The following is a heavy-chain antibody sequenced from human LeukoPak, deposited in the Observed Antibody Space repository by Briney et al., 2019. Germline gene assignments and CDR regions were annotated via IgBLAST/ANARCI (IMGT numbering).Heavy chain of an antibody. CDR3: ARELKVGNTGYYLDY. J-gene: IGHJ4*02. CDR2: IYYSGST. V-gene: IGHV4-59*01. CDR1: SGSISDYY. Sequence: SETLSLTCTVSSGSISDYYWSWIRQPPGKGLEWIGYIYYSGSTNYNPSLKSRVTILVDMSKNQFSLKMSSVTAADTAVYYCARELKVGNTGYYLDYWGQGTLVTVSS. D-gene: IGHD2/OR15-2a*01.